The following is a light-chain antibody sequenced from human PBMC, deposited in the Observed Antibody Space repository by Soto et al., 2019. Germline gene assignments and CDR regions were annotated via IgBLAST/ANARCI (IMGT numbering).Light chain of an antibody. V-gene: IGKV1-33*01. CDR2: DAS. CDR3: QKFDRLPWT. J-gene: IGKJ4*01. CDR1: QDIHTY. Sequence: DIEMTQSPSSLSASVGDRVTIACQASQDIHTYVNWYQQKPGKAPKVLIYDASNLVTGVPSRFRGSGSGTGFTFTISSLQPKDSATYFCQKFDRLPWTFGRGTKVELK.